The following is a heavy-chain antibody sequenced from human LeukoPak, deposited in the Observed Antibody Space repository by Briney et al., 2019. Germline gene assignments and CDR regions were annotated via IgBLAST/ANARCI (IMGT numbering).Heavy chain of an antibody. Sequence: KPSETLSLTCTVSGGSISGYYWSWIRQPPGKGLEWIGYIYYSGSTNYNPSLKSRVTISVDTSKNQFSLKLSSVTAADTAVYYCARCLGVVPFDPWGQGTLVTVSS. J-gene: IGHJ5*02. CDR2: IYYSGST. CDR3: ARCLGVVPFDP. CDR1: GGSISGYY. V-gene: IGHV4-59*01. D-gene: IGHD3-3*01.